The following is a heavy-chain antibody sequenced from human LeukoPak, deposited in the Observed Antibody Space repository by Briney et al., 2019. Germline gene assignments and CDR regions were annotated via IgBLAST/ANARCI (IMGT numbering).Heavy chain of an antibody. CDR1: GFTFSSYA. J-gene: IGHJ4*02. CDR2: ISDTGATT. Sequence: GGSLRLSCAGSGFTFSSYAMSWVRQAPGKGLKWFSAISDTGATTYDADSVKGRFTISRDNSRSTLYLQMNSLRAEDTALYYCAKDTSIGRYCTNGVCSPFDYWGQGTLVTVSS. CDR3: AKDTSIGRYCTNGVCSPFDY. D-gene: IGHD2-8*01. V-gene: IGHV3-23*01.